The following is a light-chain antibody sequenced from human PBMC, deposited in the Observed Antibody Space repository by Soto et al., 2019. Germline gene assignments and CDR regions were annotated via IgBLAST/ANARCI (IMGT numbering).Light chain of an antibody. J-gene: IGKJ1*01. CDR3: QQYNSYPWT. CDR2: DAS. V-gene: IGKV1-5*01. Sequence: DIQMTQSPSTLSAYVGGRVTITCRASQSISSWLAWYQQKPGKAPKLLIYDASSLESGVPSRFSGSGSGTEFTLTISSLQPDDFATYYCQQYNSYPWTFGQGTKV. CDR1: QSISSW.